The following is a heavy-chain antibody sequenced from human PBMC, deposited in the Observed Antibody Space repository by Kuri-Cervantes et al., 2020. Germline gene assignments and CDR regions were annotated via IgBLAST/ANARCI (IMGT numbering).Heavy chain of an antibody. D-gene: IGHD3-16*02. CDR3: ARCVYYDYVWGSYRYTGSEYYFDS. J-gene: IGHJ4*02. CDR1: GGAVSRGSNY. Sequence: LRLSCTVSGGAVSRGSNYWSWIRQPPGKGLEWIGYIYYSGSTNYNPSLKSRVTISVDTSKNQFSLKLSSVTAADTAVYYCARCVYYDYVWGSYRYTGSEYYFDSWGQGTLVTVSS. CDR2: IYYSGST. V-gene: IGHV4-61*01.